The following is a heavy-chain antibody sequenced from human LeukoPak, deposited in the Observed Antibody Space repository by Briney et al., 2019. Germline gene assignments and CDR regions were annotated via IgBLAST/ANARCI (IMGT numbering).Heavy chain of an antibody. D-gene: IGHD3-3*01. CDR3: ATAPVLTIFGVVPDY. CDR2: FDPEDGET. V-gene: IGHV1-24*01. CDR1: GYTLTELS. J-gene: IGHJ4*02. Sequence: ASVKVSCKVSGYTLTELSMHWVRQAPGKGLEWMGGFDPEDGETIYAQKFQGRVTMTEDTSTDTAYMELSSLRFEDTAVYYCATAPVLTIFGVVPDYWGQGTLVTVSS.